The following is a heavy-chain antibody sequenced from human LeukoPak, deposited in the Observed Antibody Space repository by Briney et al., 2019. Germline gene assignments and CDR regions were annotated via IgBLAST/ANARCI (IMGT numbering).Heavy chain of an antibody. CDR3: ARTYYYGSGRYFDY. Sequence: TLSLTCAVSGGSISSGSYYWSWIRQPAGKGLEWIGRIYTSGSTNYNPSLKSRVTISVDTSKNQFSLKLSSVTAADTAVYYCARTYYYGSGRYFDYWGQGTLVTVSS. D-gene: IGHD3-10*01. CDR1: GGSISSGSYY. V-gene: IGHV4-61*02. CDR2: IYTSGST. J-gene: IGHJ4*02.